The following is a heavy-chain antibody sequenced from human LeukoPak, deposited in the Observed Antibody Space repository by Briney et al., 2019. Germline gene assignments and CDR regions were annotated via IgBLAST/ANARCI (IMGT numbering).Heavy chain of an antibody. V-gene: IGHV3-48*01. D-gene: IGHD3-10*01. CDR1: GFTFSSYS. Sequence: PGGSLRLSCAASGFTFSSYSMNRVRQAPGKGLEWVSYISSSSSTIYYADSVKGRFTISRDNAKNSLYLQMNSLRAEDTAVYYCAREGYYYRSGSYLDYWGQGTLVTVSS. CDR2: ISSSSSTI. CDR3: AREGYYYRSGSYLDY. J-gene: IGHJ4*02.